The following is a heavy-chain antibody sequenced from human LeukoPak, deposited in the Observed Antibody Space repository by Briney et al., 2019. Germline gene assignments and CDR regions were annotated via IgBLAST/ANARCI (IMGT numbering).Heavy chain of an antibody. CDR3: TRGPLSGDDAFDI. D-gene: IGHD2-15*01. CDR1: GFTFSNAW. J-gene: IGHJ3*02. V-gene: IGHV3-15*01. Sequence: GGSLRLSCAASGFTFSNAWMSWVRQAPGKGLEWLGRIKSKVHGETIDYAAPVKGRFTISRDDSKSIAYLQMNSLKTEDTAVYYCTRGPLSGDDAFDIWGQGTMVTVSS. CDR2: IKSKVHGETI.